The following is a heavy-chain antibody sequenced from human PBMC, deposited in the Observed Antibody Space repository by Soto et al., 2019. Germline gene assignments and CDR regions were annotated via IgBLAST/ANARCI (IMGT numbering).Heavy chain of an antibody. CDR2: ISWNSGSI. Sequence: EVLLVESGGGLVQPGRSLRLSCAASGFTFDDYAMHWVRQAPGKGLEWVSGISWNSGSIGYADSVKGRFTISRDNAKNSLYLQMNSLRAEDTALSYCAKDRGLVLSFYFDYWGQGTLVTVSS. CDR3: AKDRGLVLSFYFDY. J-gene: IGHJ4*02. D-gene: IGHD6-19*01. CDR1: GFTFDDYA. V-gene: IGHV3-9*01.